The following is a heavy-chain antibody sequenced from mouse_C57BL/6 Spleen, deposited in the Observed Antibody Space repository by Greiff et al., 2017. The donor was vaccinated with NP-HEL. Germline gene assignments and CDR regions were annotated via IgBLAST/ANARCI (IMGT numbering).Heavy chain of an antibody. J-gene: IGHJ3*01. V-gene: IGHV2-6*01. CDR2: ICFFVST. CDR1: GFSLTSYG. CDR3: ASARFAY. Sequence: QVQLQQSGPGLVAPSQSLSITCTVSGFSLTSYGVDWVRQSPGKGLEWLVVICFFVSTNYNSALKSRLSISKDNSKSQVFLKMNSLQTDDTAMYYCASARFAYWGQGTLVTVSA.